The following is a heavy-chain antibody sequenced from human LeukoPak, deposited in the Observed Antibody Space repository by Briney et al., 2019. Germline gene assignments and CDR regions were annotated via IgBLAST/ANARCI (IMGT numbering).Heavy chain of an antibody. CDR2: IKPDGGDK. D-gene: IGHD6-19*01. Sequence: GVYLRLSCTAAGFTFSTYWMTWVRQGPGKGLECVAKIKPDGGDKYYVESVKGGFTISRDNAKSSLYLQLNSLRAEDTAVYYCARGRYSGGGIDNWGQGTLVTVSS. J-gene: IGHJ4*02. V-gene: IGHV3-7*04. CDR1: GFTFSTYW. CDR3: ARGRYSGGGIDN.